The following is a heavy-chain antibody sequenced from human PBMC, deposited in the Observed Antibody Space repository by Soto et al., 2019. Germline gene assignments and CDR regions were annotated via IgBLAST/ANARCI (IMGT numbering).Heavy chain of an antibody. D-gene: IGHD2-2*01. CDR3: ARLPYIVVIGEAKLGFSAS. J-gene: IGHJ1*01. Sequence: GESLKISCKASGYSFTNYWIGWVRQMPGKGLEWMGIIFPADSDTKYSPSFEGQVTISADKSISTAYLQWNSLKASDTAIYYCARLPYIVVIGEAKLGFSASWGQGTLVTVSS. V-gene: IGHV5-51*01. CDR1: GYSFTNYW. CDR2: IFPADSDT.